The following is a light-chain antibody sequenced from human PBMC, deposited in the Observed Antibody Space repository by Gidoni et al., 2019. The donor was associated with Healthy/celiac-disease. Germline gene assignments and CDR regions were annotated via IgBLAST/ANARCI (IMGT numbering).Light chain of an antibody. CDR2: GAS. J-gene: IGKJ1*01. Sequence: EIVLTQSTGTLSLSPGERATLSCRASQSVSSSDLAWYQQKPCQDPRLLIYGASSRATGIPDRFSGSVSGTDFTLTISRLEPEDFAVYYCQQYGSSPGTFGQGTKVEIK. CDR1: QSVSSSD. V-gene: IGKV3-20*01. CDR3: QQYGSSPGT.